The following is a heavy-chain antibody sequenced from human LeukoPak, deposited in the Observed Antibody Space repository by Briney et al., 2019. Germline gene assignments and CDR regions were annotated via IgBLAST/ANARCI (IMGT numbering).Heavy chain of an antibody. Sequence: GGSLRLSCAASGFTFSSYWMHWVRQAPGKGLVWVSHINGDGTDTSYADSVKGRFTISRDNAKNSLYLQMSSLRAEDTALYYCAGGDRNGWYFYYWGQGTLVTVSS. CDR1: GFTFSSYW. CDR2: INGDGTDT. CDR3: AGGDRNGWYFYY. D-gene: IGHD6-19*01. J-gene: IGHJ4*02. V-gene: IGHV3-74*01.